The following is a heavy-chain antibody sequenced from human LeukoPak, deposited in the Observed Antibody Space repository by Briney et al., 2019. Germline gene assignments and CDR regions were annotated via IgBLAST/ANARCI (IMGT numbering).Heavy chain of an antibody. CDR2: IYYGGST. CDR3: ATLQSSGYDYSDY. J-gene: IGHJ4*02. V-gene: IGHV4-59*08. CDR1: GGSITSYY. Sequence: PSKTLSLTCTVSGGSITSYYWSWIRQPPGKGLEWIGYIYYGGSTDYNPSLKSRVTMSVDTSKNQFSLKLSSVTAADTAVYYCATLQSSGYDYSDYWGQGILVTVSS. D-gene: IGHD3-22*01.